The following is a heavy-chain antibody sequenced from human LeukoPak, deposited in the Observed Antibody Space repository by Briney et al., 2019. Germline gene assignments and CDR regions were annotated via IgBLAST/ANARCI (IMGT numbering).Heavy chain of an antibody. CDR2: IYYSGST. Sequence: PSETLSLTCTVSGGSISSYYWSRIRQPPGKGLEWIGYIYYSGSTNYNPSLKSRVTISVDTSKNQFSLKLSSVTAADTAVYYCARRVGRYSSSFDYWGQGTLVTVSS. CDR1: GGSISSYY. CDR3: ARRVGRYSSSFDY. J-gene: IGHJ4*02. V-gene: IGHV4-59*01. D-gene: IGHD5-18*01.